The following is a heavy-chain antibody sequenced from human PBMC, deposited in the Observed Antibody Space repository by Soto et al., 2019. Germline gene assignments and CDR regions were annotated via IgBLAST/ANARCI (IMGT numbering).Heavy chain of an antibody. Sequence: SETLSLTCTVSGGSISSGGYYWSWIRQHPGKGLEWIGYIYYSGSTYYNPSLKSRVTIPVDTSKNQFSLKLSSVTAADTAVYYCARAPKYYDFWSGYYSGVYFDYWGQGTLVTVSS. D-gene: IGHD3-3*01. V-gene: IGHV4-31*02. J-gene: IGHJ4*02. CDR1: GGSISSGGYY. CDR2: IYYSGST. CDR3: ARAPKYYDFWSGYYSGVYFDY.